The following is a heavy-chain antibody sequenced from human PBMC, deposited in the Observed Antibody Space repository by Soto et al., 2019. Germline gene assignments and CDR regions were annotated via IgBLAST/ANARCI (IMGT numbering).Heavy chain of an antibody. CDR3: ARETGGNPLDIHYGMDV. CDR2: IYYSGST. Sequence: PSETLSLTCTVFGGSISSGDYYWSWIRQPPGKGLEWIGYIYYSGSTYYNPSLKSRVTISVDTSKNQFSLKLSSVTAADTAVYYCARETGGNPLDIHYGMDVWGQGTTVTVSS. CDR1: GGSISSGDYY. V-gene: IGHV4-30-4*01. D-gene: IGHD2-15*01. J-gene: IGHJ6*02.